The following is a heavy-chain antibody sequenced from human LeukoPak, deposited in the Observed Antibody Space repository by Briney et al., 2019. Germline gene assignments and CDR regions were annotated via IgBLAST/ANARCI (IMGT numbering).Heavy chain of an antibody. V-gene: IGHV4-39*07. D-gene: IGHD3-10*01. J-gene: IGHJ4*02. CDR2: IYYSGST. CDR1: GGSISSSSYY. Sequence: SETLSLTCTVSGGSISSSSYYWGWIRQPPGKGLEWIGSIYYSGSTYYNPSLKSRVTISVDTSKNQFSLKLSSVTAADTAVYYCARGSESYNPSYYFDYWGQGTLVTVSS. CDR3: ARGSESYNPSYYFDY.